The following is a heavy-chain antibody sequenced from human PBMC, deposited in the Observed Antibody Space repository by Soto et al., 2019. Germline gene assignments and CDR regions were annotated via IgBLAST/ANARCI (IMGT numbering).Heavy chain of an antibody. J-gene: IGHJ3*01. CDR1: GYTFTHYG. Sequence: QLQLVQSGAEVKKPGASVKVSCKASGYTFTHYGISWVRQAPGQGLEWMGWISAYNGNTNYTQKLQGRVTMSIDTSTTTAYMELRSLIADDTAVYYCARGHFQTAFDVWGQGTKVTVSS. CDR3: ARGHFQTAFDV. V-gene: IGHV1-18*01. CDR2: ISAYNGNT.